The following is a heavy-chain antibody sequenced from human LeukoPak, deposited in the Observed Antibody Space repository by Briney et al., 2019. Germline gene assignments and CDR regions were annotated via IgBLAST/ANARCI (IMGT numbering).Heavy chain of an antibody. V-gene: IGHV3-30*18. CDR3: AKESKTGYFDY. J-gene: IGHJ4*02. D-gene: IGHD3-10*01. CDR2: ISYDGSNK. CDR1: GFTFSSYG. Sequence: GGSLRLSSAASGFTFSSYGMHWVRQAPGKGLEWVAVISYDGSNKYYADSVKGRFTISRDNSKNTLYLQMNSLRAEDTAVYYCAKESKTGYFDYWGQGTLFTVSS.